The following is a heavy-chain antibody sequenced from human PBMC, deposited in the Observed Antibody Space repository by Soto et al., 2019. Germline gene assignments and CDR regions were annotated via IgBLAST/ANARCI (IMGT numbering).Heavy chain of an antibody. D-gene: IGHD6-13*01. CDR2: IYYSGST. CDR3: ARGGSSWSYYYYYYYGMDV. CDR1: GGSISSYY. Sequence: PSETLSLTCTVSGGSISSYYWSWIRQPPGRGLEWIGYIYYSGSTNYNPSLKSRVTISVDTSKNQFSLKLSSVTAADTAVYYRARGGSSWSYYYYYYYGMDVWGQGTTVTVSS. V-gene: IGHV4-59*01. J-gene: IGHJ6*02.